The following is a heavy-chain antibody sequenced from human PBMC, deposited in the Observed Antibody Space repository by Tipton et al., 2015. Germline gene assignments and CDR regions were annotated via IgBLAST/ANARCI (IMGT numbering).Heavy chain of an antibody. Sequence: LRLSCIVSGDSISDYYWSWIRQPPGKGLEWIGYIYYSGSATYNPSLKSRVTISVDTSKTQFSLKLSSVTAADTAVYYCARSMTTVANFDYWGQGTLVTVSS. CDR3: ARSMTTVANFDY. CDR1: GDSISDYY. V-gene: IGHV4-59*12. J-gene: IGHJ4*02. D-gene: IGHD4-23*01. CDR2: IYYSGSA.